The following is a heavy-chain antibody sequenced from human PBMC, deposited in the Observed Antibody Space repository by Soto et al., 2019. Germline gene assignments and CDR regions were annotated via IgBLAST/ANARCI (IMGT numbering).Heavy chain of an antibody. D-gene: IGHD3-22*01. CDR2: MYYSGST. J-gene: IGHJ4*02. CDR1: GGSISSYY. CDR3: GGKNYDSSGYFDY. V-gene: IGHV4-59*01. Sequence: SETLSLTCTVSGGSISSYYWSWIRQPPGKGLEWIGYMYYSGSTNYNPSLKSRVTISVDTSKNQFSLKLSSATAADTAVYYCGGKNYDSSGYFDYWGQGTLVTVSS.